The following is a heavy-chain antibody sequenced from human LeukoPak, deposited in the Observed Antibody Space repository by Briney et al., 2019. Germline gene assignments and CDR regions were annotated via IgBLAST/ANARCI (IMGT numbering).Heavy chain of an antibody. Sequence: ASVKVSCKASGYTFTSYDINWVRQATGQGLEWMGWMNPNSGNTGYAQKFQGRVTMTRNTSISTAYMELSSLRSEDTAVYYCAKPARGDYAGRRAFDIWGQGTMVTVSS. CDR3: AKPARGDYAGRRAFDI. CDR1: GYTFTSYD. J-gene: IGHJ3*02. V-gene: IGHV1-8*01. D-gene: IGHD4-17*01. CDR2: MNPNSGNT.